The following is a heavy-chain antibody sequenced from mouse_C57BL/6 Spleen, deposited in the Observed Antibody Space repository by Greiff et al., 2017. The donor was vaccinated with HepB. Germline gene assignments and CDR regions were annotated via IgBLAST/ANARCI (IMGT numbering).Heavy chain of an antibody. CDR2: IYPGSGST. D-gene: IGHD4-1*02. V-gene: IGHV1-55*01. Sequence: QVQLQQPGAELVKPGASVKMSCKASGYTFTSYWITWVKQRPGQGLEWIGDIYPGSGSTNYNEKFKSKATLTVDTSSSTAYMQHSSLTSEDSAVYYCARSQLGYAMDYWGQGTSVTVSS. CDR1: GYTFTSYW. CDR3: ARSQLGYAMDY. J-gene: IGHJ4*01.